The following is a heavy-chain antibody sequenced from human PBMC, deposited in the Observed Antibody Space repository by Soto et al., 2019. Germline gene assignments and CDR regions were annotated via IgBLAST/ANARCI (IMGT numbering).Heavy chain of an antibody. J-gene: IGHJ3*02. D-gene: IGHD3-22*01. Sequence: GASVKVSCKASVYTFTSYGISWVRQAPGQGLEWMGWISAYNGNTNYAQKLQGRVNMTTDTSTSTAYMELRSLRSDDTAVYYCARGDYYDSSGYSGAFDIWGQGTMVTVSS. CDR1: VYTFTSYG. V-gene: IGHV1-18*01. CDR3: ARGDYYDSSGYSGAFDI. CDR2: ISAYNGNT.